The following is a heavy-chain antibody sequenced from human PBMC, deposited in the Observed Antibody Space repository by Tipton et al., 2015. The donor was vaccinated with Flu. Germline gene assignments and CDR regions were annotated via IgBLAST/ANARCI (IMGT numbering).Heavy chain of an antibody. CDR1: GYSISSGYY. D-gene: IGHD3-10*01. CDR3: VRLTYYYGSGTSDS. V-gene: IGHV4-38-2*01. J-gene: IGHJ4*02. Sequence: GLVKPSETLSLTCGVSGYSISSGYYWGWIRQPPGKGLEWIGSVSHSGSTYYNPSLKSRVTISIDTFKTQFSLRLSSVTAADTAVYYCVRLTYYYGSGTSDSWGQGTRVTVSS. CDR2: VSHSGST.